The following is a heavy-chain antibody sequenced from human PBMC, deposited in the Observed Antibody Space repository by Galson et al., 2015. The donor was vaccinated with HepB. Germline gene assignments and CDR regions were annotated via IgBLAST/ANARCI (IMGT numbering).Heavy chain of an antibody. V-gene: IGHV3-15*01. Sequence: SLRLSCAASGFTFSNAWMSWVRQAPGKGLEWVGRIKSKTDGGTTDYAAPVKGRFNISRDDSKNTLYLQMNSLKTEDTAVYYCTTDLEYSSGWYPGFYWGQGTLVTVSS. CDR1: GFTFSNAW. J-gene: IGHJ4*02. D-gene: IGHD6-19*01. CDR3: TTDLEYSSGWYPGFY. CDR2: IKSKTDGGTT.